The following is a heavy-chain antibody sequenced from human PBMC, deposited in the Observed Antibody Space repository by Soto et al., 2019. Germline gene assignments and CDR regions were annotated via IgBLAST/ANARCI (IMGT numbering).Heavy chain of an antibody. J-gene: IGHJ4*02. V-gene: IGHV3-33*01. Sequence: QVQVVESGGGVVQPGTSLRLSCAASGFTFNNYGMHWVRQAPGKGLEWVEVILYDASHKYYADSVKGRFTTSRDNSKKTLYLQMSSLRGEDPAVYYCARDKTFGGTIGSAFDAWGQGTLVTVSS. CDR1: GFTFNNYG. CDR3: ARDKTFGGTIGSAFDA. CDR2: ILYDASHK. D-gene: IGHD3-16*01.